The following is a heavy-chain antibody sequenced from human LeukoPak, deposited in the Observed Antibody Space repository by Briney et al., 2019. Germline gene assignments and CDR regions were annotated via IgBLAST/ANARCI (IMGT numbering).Heavy chain of an antibody. CDR3: ARDPYSSGWYKDAFDI. J-gene: IGHJ3*02. Sequence: GESLRLSCAASGFTFSSYSMNWVRQAPGKGLERVSPISGSSSYINYADSVKGRFTISRDNAQNSLFLQLNSLRAEDTAVYYCARDPYSSGWYKDAFDIWGQGTMVTVSS. D-gene: IGHD6-19*01. CDR1: GFTFSSYS. V-gene: IGHV3-21*01. CDR2: ISGSSSYI.